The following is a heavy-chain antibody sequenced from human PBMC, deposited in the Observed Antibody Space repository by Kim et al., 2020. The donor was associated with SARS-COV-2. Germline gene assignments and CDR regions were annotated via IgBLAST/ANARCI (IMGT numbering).Heavy chain of an antibody. V-gene: IGHV3-23*01. CDR1: GFIFSRHG. CDR2: ISDRGDNT. Sequence: GGSLRLSCIASGFIFSRHGMSWVRQAPGRGLEWVSSISDRGDNTYYTDSVKGRFSISRDVSKNTLYLQMNGLRAEDTAIYYCAKSLVGTAAAMDFWGQGTLVTVSS. D-gene: IGHD2-21*01. J-gene: IGHJ4*02. CDR3: AKSLVGTAAAMDF.